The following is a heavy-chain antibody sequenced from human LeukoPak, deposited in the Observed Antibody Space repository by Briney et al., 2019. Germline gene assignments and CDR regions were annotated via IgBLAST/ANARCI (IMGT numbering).Heavy chain of an antibody. Sequence: GGSLRLSCGASGFIFSDFEMYWVRQAPGKGLKWVAYISSSGSTIYYADSLRGRFTVSRDNARNSLYLQMNSLRLEDTAVYYCAREDGEGIFYYMDVWGKGTTVTVS. CDR3: AREDGEGIFYYMDV. D-gene: IGHD2-21*01. CDR1: GFIFSDFE. CDR2: ISSSGSTI. V-gene: IGHV3-48*03. J-gene: IGHJ6*03.